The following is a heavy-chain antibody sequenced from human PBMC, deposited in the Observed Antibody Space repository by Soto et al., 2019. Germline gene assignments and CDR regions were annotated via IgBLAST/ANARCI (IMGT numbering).Heavy chain of an antibody. Sequence: VGSLRLSCAASGFTFSSYAMHWVRQAPGKGLEWVAVISYDGSNKYYADSVKGRFTISRDNSKNTLYLQMNSLRAEDTAVYYCASTTVATFDYYGMDVWGQGTTVTVSS. J-gene: IGHJ6*02. D-gene: IGHD4-17*01. CDR2: ISYDGSNK. CDR3: ASTTVATFDYYGMDV. CDR1: GFTFSSYA. V-gene: IGHV3-30-3*01.